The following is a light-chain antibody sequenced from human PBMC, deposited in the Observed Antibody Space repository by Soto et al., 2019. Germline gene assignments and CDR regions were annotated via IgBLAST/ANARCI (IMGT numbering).Light chain of an antibody. CDR2: GIS. J-gene: IGKJ2*01. CDR1: QSVSNRF. Sequence: ESVLTQSPGPLSLSPGERATLSCRTSQSVSNRFFAWYQQKPGQAPRLLIYGISSRATGIPDRFSGSGSGTDFTLTINRLEPEDFVVYYCQQYSTLPHTFGQGTKLEVK. V-gene: IGKV3-20*01. CDR3: QQYSTLPHT.